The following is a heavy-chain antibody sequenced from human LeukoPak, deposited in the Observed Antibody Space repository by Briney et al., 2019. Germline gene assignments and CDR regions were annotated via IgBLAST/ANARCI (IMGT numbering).Heavy chain of an antibody. CDR2: IYYSGST. Sequence: PSETLSLTCTVSGGSISSSSYYWGWIRQPPGKGLEWIGSIYYSGSTYYNPSLKSRVTISVDTSKNQFSLKLSSVTAADTAVYYCARDDIVVVGSNYYYYGMDVWGQGTTVTVSS. D-gene: IGHD2-15*01. J-gene: IGHJ6*02. CDR3: ARDDIVVVGSNYYYYGMDV. CDR1: GGSISSSSYY. V-gene: IGHV4-39*07.